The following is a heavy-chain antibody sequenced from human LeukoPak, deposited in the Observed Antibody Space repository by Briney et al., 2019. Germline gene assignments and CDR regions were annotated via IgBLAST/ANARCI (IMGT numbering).Heavy chain of an antibody. V-gene: IGHV3-74*01. D-gene: IGHD3-22*01. Sequence: PGGSLRLSCAASGFTFSSYWMHWVRQGPGKGLLGVSRINSDGSSTSYADSVKGRFTISRDNAKNTLYLQMNSLRAEDTAVYYCARGDYYDSSGYYYPYYFDYWGQGTLVTVSS. CDR2: INSDGSST. J-gene: IGHJ4*02. CDR3: ARGDYYDSSGYYYPYYFDY. CDR1: GFTFSSYW.